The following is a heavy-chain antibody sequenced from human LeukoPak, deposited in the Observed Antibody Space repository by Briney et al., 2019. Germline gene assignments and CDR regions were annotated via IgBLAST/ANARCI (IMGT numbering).Heavy chain of an antibody. Sequence: PGRSLRLSCAASGFTFSSYGMHWVRQAPGKGLEWVAVIWYDGSNKYYADSVKGRFTISRDNSKNTLYLQMNSLRAEDTAVYYCARDLAGCSSGWYVYWGQGTLVTVSS. CDR2: IWYDGSNK. V-gene: IGHV3-33*01. CDR1: GFTFSSYG. D-gene: IGHD6-19*01. CDR3: ARDLAGCSSGWYVY. J-gene: IGHJ4*02.